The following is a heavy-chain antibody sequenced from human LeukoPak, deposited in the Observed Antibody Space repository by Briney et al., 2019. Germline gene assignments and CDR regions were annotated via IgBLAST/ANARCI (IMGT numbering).Heavy chain of an antibody. CDR3: ATDDRDYYYYYMDV. CDR2: ISSTGGDI. V-gene: IGHV3-21*01. CDR1: GFTFSIYG. D-gene: IGHD3-10*01. J-gene: IGHJ6*03. Sequence: PGGSLRLSCAASGFTFSIYGMNWVRQAPGKGLEWVSSISSTGGDIYYADSVRGRFTLSRDNAKNSLYLQLNRLRAEDTAVYFCATDDRDYYYYYMDVWGKGTTLTVSS.